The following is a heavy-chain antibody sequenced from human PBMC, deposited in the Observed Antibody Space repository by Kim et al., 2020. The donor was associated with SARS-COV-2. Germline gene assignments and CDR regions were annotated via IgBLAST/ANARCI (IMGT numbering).Heavy chain of an antibody. D-gene: IGHD3-16*01. V-gene: IGHV3-73*01. J-gene: IGHJ5*02. Sequence: TYAASVEGRLTISRDDAKNMVYLQMSSLKAEDTAVYYCVAWGDTAINKFDPWGQGALVTVSS. CDR3: VAWGDTAINKFDP.